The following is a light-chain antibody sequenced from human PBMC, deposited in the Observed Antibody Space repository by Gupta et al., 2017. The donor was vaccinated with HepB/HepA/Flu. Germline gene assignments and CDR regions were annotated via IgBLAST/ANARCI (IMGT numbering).Light chain of an antibody. CDR3: QQYCCSPVT. J-gene: IGKJ5*01. CDR1: QSVSSSY. V-gene: IGKV3-20*01. Sequence: EIVLTQSPGTLSLSPGERATLSCRASQSVSSSYLAWYQQKPGQAPRLLIYGASSRATGIPDRFSGSGSGTDFTLTISRLEPEDFAVYYCQQYCCSPVTFGQGTRLEIE. CDR2: GAS.